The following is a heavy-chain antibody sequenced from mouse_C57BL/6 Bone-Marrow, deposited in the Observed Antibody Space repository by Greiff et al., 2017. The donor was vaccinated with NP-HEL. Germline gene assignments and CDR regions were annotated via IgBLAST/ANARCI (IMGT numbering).Heavy chain of an antibody. V-gene: IGHV5-15*01. Sequence: VQLKESGGGLVQPGGSLKLSCAASGFTFSDYGMAWVRQAPRKGPEWVAFISNLAYSIYYADTVTGRFTISRENAKNTLYLEMSSLRSEDTAMYYCARHESYAMDYWGQGTSVTVSS. CDR3: ARHESYAMDY. J-gene: IGHJ4*01. CDR1: GFTFSDYG. CDR2: ISNLAYSI.